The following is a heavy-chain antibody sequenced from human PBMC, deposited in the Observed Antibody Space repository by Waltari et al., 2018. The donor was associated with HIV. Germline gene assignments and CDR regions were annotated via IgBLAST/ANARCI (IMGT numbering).Heavy chain of an antibody. V-gene: IGHV4-39*02. CDR2: IYYSGST. J-gene: IGHJ3*02. CDR3: ARERRPDAFDI. CDR1: GGSISSSSYY. Sequence: QLQLQESGPGLVKPSETLSLTCTVSGGSISSSSYYWGWIRQPRGKGLEGIGSIYYSGSTYYNPSLKSRVTISVDTSKNQFSLKLSSVTAADTAVYYCARERRPDAFDIWGQGTMVTVSS.